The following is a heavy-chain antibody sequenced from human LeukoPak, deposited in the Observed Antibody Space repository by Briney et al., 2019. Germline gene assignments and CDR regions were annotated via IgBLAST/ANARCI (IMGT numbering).Heavy chain of an antibody. V-gene: IGHV3-30-3*01. CDR1: GFTFSTYA. CDR2: ISKIGTNK. J-gene: IGHJ6*03. CDR3: AGGRGDYMDA. Sequence: GGSLRLSCAASGFTFSTYAMHWVRQAPGKGLDWVAAISKIGTNKYYAESVKGRFTIPRDSSKNTLSLQMNSLRAEDTAVYYCAGGRGDYMDAWGKGTTVTVSS.